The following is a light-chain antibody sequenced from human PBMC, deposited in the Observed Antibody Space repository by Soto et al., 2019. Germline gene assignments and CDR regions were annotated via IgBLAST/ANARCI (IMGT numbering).Light chain of an antibody. CDR1: QRVLYSSNDRSY. CDR2: WAS. J-gene: IGKJ2*01. Sequence: EIVMTQSPDSLAVSLGERATIKCTSIQRVLYSSNDRSYLAWFQQKPGQHPKALIYWASSRESGVPDRFSGSGSGTDFTLSLSRLQAEDVAVYYCQKDFSTPPPFGQGTKLEIK. V-gene: IGKV4-1*01. CDR3: QKDFSTPPP.